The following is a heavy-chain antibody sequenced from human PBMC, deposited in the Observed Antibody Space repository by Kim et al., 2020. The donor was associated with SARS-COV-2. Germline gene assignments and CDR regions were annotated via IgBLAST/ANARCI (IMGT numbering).Heavy chain of an antibody. Sequence: GSNYDANHLKGQFTISRENYKNTLYLQMNSLRAEDTAVYYCAKNNPYCDYWGQGTLVTVSS. CDR3: AKNNPYCDY. V-gene: IGHV3-23*01. CDR2: GSN. J-gene: IGHJ4*02.